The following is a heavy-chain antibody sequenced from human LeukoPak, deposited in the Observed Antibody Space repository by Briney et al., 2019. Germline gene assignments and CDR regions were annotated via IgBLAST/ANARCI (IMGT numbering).Heavy chain of an antibody. CDR1: GFTFSSSA. CDR2: ISNNGGYT. V-gene: IGHV3-23*01. CDR3: ARDKGGYSYGYSLDY. Sequence: GGSLRLSCAASGFTFSSSAMSWVRQAPGKGLEWVSAISNNGGYTYYADSVQGRFTISRDNSKNTLYLQMNSLRAEDTAVYYCARDKGGYSYGYSLDYWGQGTLVTVSS. D-gene: IGHD5-18*01. J-gene: IGHJ4*02.